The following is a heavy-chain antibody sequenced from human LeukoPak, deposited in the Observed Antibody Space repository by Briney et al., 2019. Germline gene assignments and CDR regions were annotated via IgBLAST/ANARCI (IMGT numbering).Heavy chain of an antibody. Sequence: GGSLRLSCAASGFTFSSYGMHWVRQAPGKGLEWVAVISYDGSNKYYADSVKGRFTISRDNSKNTLYLQMNSLRAEDTAVYYCAKGSELEQWLADYWGQGTLVTVSS. V-gene: IGHV3-30*18. D-gene: IGHD6-19*01. CDR2: ISYDGSNK. CDR1: GFTFSSYG. J-gene: IGHJ4*02. CDR3: AKGSELEQWLADY.